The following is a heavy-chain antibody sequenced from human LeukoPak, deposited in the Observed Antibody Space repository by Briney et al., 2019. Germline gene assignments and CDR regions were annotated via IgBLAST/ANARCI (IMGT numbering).Heavy chain of an antibody. D-gene: IGHD3-16*02. CDR1: GFTFSSYA. CDR2: ISGSGGST. CDR3: AKEGPPIVAERYYFDY. J-gene: IGHJ4*02. Sequence: GGSLRLSCAASGFTFSSYAMSLVHQAPGKGLEWVSAISGSGGSTYYADSVKGRFTISRDNSKNTLYLQMNSLRAEDTAVYYCAKEGPPIVAERYYFDYWGQGTLVTVSS. V-gene: IGHV3-23*01.